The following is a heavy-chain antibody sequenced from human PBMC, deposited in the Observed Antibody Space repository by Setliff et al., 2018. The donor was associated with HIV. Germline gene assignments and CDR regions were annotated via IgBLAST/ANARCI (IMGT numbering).Heavy chain of an antibody. D-gene: IGHD6-13*01. CDR2: IYATGST. Sequence: SETLSLTCIVSDGSVSNQYWSWIRQTAGKGLEWIGRIYATGSTNYNPSLKSRVTMSVDTSKNQFFLTLNSLTAADTAIYYCARGNSAASYWHFDLWGRGIMVTVSS. V-gene: IGHV4-4*07. CDR3: ARGNSAASYWHFDL. J-gene: IGHJ2*01. CDR1: DGSVSNQY.